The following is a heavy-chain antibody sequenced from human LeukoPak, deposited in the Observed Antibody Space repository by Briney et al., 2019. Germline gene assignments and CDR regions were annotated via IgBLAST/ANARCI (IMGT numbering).Heavy chain of an antibody. CDR3: ARGGFSGYESAYYYYGMGV. J-gene: IGHJ6*02. Sequence: GASVKLSCKASGYTFTSYDINWVRQAPGQGLEWMGWINPNSGGTNYAQKFQDWVTLTRDTSISTAYMELSRLRSDDTAVYYCARGGFSGYESAYYYYGMGVWGQGTTVTVSS. CDR1: GYTFTSYD. D-gene: IGHD5-12*01. CDR2: INPNSGGT. V-gene: IGHV1-2*04.